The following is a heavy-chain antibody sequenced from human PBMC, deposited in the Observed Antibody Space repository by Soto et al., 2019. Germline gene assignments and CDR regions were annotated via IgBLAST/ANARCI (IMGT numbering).Heavy chain of an antibody. CDR3: ARGKGGVSYGPFFEF. CDR2: INYNGVT. CDR1: GGSFSAYY. Sequence: QVQLQQWGAGLVKPSETLSLTCAVDGGSFSAYYWNWVRQTPGKGLEWIGEINYNGVTSYSPSLKGRVSISIDTSKNQFSLRLSSVTAADSALYYCARGKGGVSYGPFFEFWGQGALVTVTS. V-gene: IGHV4-34*01. J-gene: IGHJ4*02. D-gene: IGHD3-10*01.